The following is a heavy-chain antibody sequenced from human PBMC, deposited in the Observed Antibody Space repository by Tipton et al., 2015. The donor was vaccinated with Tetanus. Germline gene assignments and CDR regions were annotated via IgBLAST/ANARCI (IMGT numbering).Heavy chain of an antibody. D-gene: IGHD6-13*01. Sequence: SLRLSCAASGFTFGSNPMTWVRQAPGKGLEWVSSISGSGGSTYYADSVKGRFTISRDNSKNTLYLQMNSLRAEDTAVYYCAKEGLSAFDYWGQVTLVSVSA. CDR1: GFTFGSNP. J-gene: IGHJ4*02. V-gene: IGHV3-23*01. CDR3: AKEGLSAFDY. CDR2: ISGSGGST.